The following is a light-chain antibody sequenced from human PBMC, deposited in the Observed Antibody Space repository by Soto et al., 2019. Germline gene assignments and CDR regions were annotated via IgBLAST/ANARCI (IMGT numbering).Light chain of an antibody. CDR2: DAS. J-gene: IGKJ4*01. CDR1: QSVSSS. Sequence: EIVLTQSPATLSLSPGERATLSCRASQSVSSSLAWYQQKPGQAPRLLIYDASNRATCIPARFSGSGSGTDFTLTLTSLEPEDFAVYYCQQRSNWPLTFGGGTKVEIK. V-gene: IGKV3-11*01. CDR3: QQRSNWPLT.